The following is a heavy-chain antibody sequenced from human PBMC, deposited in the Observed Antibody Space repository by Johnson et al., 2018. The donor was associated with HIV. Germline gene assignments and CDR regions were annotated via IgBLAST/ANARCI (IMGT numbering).Heavy chain of an antibody. J-gene: IGHJ3*02. CDR2: ISSSGTNI. Sequence: VQLVESGGGVVQPGGSLRLSCVASGFTLGAYAIHWVRQAPGKGLEWVSYISSSGTNIYSADSVQVRFNTSRDNATNSLYLKMKSLRAEDTAVYYCAREATYYDYVWGRYAFDIWGQGTMVTVSS. D-gene: IGHD3-16*01. CDR1: GFTLGAYA. CDR3: AREATYYDYVWGRYAFDI. V-gene: IGHV3-48*04.